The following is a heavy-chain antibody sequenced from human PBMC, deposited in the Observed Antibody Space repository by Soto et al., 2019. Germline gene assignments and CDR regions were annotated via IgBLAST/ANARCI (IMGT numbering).Heavy chain of an antibody. J-gene: IGHJ6*02. CDR2: IYYSGST. CDR3: AGTTYGSGSYSASYGMDV. CDR1: GGSISSGGYY. D-gene: IGHD3-10*01. V-gene: IGHV4-31*03. Sequence: SETLSLTCTVSGGSISSGGYYWSWIRQHPGKGLEWIGYIYYSGSTYNNPSLKSRVTISVDTSKNQFSLKLSSVTAADTAVYYCAGTTYGSGSYSASYGMDVWGQGTTVTVSS.